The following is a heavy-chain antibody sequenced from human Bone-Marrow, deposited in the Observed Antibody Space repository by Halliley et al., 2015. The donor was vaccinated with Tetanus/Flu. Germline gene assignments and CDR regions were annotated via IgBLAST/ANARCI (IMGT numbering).Heavy chain of an antibody. CDR1: GGSISSSF. D-gene: IGHD6-19*01. Sequence: LRLSCAVSGGSISSSFWSWIRQPPGKGLEWIGCLYNGGSTSYNPSLKSRVTMSMGTSKNQFSLKLTSVTAAETAIYYCASGQKWLAFDYWGQGTLATVSS. CDR3: ASGQKWLAFDY. J-gene: IGHJ4*02. CDR2: LYNGGST. V-gene: IGHV4-59*08.